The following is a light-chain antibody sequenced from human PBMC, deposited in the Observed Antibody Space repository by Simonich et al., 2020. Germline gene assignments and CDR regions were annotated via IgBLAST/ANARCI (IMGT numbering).Light chain of an antibody. CDR3: QQYYSTPYT. CDR2: WAA. CDR1: QNVLYSSNNKNY. J-gene: IGKJ2*01. V-gene: IGKV4-1*01. Sequence: DIVMTQSPDSLDVYLVERAIINCKSSQNVLYSSNNKNYFAWYQQKPGQPPKLLIYWAATREYGVPDRFSGSGSGTDFTRTISSLQAEDVAVYYCQQYYSTPYTFGQGTKLEIK.